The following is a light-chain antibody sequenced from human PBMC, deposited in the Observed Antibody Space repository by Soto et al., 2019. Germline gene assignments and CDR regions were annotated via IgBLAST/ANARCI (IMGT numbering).Light chain of an antibody. V-gene: IGKV3-15*01. J-gene: IGKJ1*01. CDR2: GAS. Sequence: EIVMTQSPATLSVSPGERATLSCRASQSVSNNLAWYQKKPGQAPRLLIYGASTRATGIPARFSGSGSGTEFTLTISTLQSEDFAVYYCQQYNTWWTFGQGTRVEIQ. CDR3: QQYNTWWT. CDR1: QSVSNN.